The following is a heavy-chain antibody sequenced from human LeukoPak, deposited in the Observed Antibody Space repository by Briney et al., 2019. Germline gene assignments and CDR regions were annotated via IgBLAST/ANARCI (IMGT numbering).Heavy chain of an antibody. Sequence: GESLKISCKVSGYNFATYWIGWMRQMPGKGLEWMGIIYPGDSDTRYSPSFQGQVTISADKSISTAYLQWSSLKASDTAMYYCARLNSEAPKAVAGPSSVGFYGMDVWGQGTTVTVSS. D-gene: IGHD6-19*01. CDR1: GYNFATYW. V-gene: IGHV5-51*01. CDR3: ARLNSEAPKAVAGPSSVGFYGMDV. CDR2: IYPGDSDT. J-gene: IGHJ6*02.